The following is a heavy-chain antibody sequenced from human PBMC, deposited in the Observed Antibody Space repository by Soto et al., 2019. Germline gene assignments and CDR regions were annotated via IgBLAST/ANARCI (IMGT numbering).Heavy chain of an antibody. D-gene: IGHD6-13*01. Sequence: PGGSLRLSCAASGFTFSNYGMHWGRQAPDKGLEWGAVISCDGSNKYYADSVKVPLTISTDNSKNTLYLQINSLGAEDTAVYYSPKVPLAAAGFFDYWGQGTLVTVSS. J-gene: IGHJ4*02. CDR3: PKVPLAAAGFFDY. CDR1: GFTFSNYG. V-gene: IGHV3-30*18. CDR2: ISCDGSNK.